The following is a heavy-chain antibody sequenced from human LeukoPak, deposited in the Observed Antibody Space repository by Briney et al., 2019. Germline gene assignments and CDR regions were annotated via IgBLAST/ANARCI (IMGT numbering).Heavy chain of an antibody. CDR2: INHSGST. CDR1: GGSFSGYY. CDR3: ARASSGYYYGSWFDP. D-gene: IGHD3-22*01. V-gene: IGHV4-34*01. Sequence: SETLSLTCAVYGGSFSGYYWSWIRQPPGKGLEWIGEINHSGSTNYNPSLKSRVTISVDTSKNQFSLKLSSVTAADTAVYYCARASSGYYYGSWFDPWGQGTLVTVPS. J-gene: IGHJ5*02.